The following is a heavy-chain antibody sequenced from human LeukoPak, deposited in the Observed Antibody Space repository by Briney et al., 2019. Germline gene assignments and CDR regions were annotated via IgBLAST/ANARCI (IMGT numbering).Heavy chain of an antibody. CDR3: ARAYYYGSGSYAFDI. J-gene: IGHJ3*02. CDR2: IYYSGST. V-gene: IGHV4-59*01. D-gene: IGHD3-10*01. Sequence: PSETLSLTCTVSGGSISSYYWSWIRQPPGKGLEWIGYIYYSGSTNYNPSLKSRVTISVDTSKSLFSLKLSSVTAADTAVYYCARAYYYGSGSYAFDIWGQGTMVTVSS. CDR1: GGSISSYY.